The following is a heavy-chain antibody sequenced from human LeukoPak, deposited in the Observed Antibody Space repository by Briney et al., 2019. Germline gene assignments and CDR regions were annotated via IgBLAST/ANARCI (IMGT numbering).Heavy chain of an antibody. CDR3: ATVEALGYYDSRLAFDI. Sequence: ASVKVSCKVSGYTLTELSMHWVRQAPGKGLEWMGGFDPEDGETNYAQKFQGRVTMTEDTSTDTAYMELSSLRSEDTAVYYCATVEALGYYDSRLAFDIWGQGTMVTVSS. V-gene: IGHV1-24*01. CDR2: FDPEDGET. J-gene: IGHJ3*02. CDR1: GYTLTELS. D-gene: IGHD3-22*01.